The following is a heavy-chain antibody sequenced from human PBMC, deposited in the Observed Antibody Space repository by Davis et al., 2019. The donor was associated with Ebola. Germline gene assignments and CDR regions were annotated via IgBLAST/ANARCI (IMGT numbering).Heavy chain of an antibody. Sequence: ASVKVSCKASGYTFTGYYMHWVRQAPGQGLEWMGWINPNSGGTNYAQKFQGRVTMTRDTSISTAYMELSRLRSDDTAVYYCARDIVLVPAAIYYYYYGMDVWGQGTTVTVSS. CDR3: ARDIVLVPAAIYYYYYGMDV. CDR1: GYTFTGYY. CDR2: INPNSGGT. J-gene: IGHJ6*02. V-gene: IGHV1-2*02. D-gene: IGHD2-2*02.